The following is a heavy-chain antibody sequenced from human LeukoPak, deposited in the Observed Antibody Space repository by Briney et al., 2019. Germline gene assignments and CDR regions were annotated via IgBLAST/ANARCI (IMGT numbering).Heavy chain of an antibody. D-gene: IGHD2-15*01. V-gene: IGHV3-53*01. Sequence: GGSLRLSCAASGLTVSSNYMSWVRQAPGKGLEWVSVIYSGGSTYYADSVKGRFTISRDNSKNTLYLQMNSLRAEDTAVYYCARDRYCSGGSCYGTSGYMDVWGKGTTVTVSS. J-gene: IGHJ6*03. CDR3: ARDRYCSGGSCYGTSGYMDV. CDR2: IYSGGST. CDR1: GLTVSSNY.